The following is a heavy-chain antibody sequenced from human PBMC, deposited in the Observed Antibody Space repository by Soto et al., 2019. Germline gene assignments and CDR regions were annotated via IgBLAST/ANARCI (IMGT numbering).Heavy chain of an antibody. J-gene: IGHJ5*02. Sequence: SETLSLTCAVYGGSFSGYYWSWIRQPPGKGLEWIGEINHSGSTNYNPSLKSRVTISVDTSKNQFSLKLSSVTAADTAVYYCARGGMQWLVPNWFDPWGQGTLVTVSS. CDR1: GGSFSGYY. CDR2: INHSGST. D-gene: IGHD6-19*01. CDR3: ARGGMQWLVPNWFDP. V-gene: IGHV4-34*01.